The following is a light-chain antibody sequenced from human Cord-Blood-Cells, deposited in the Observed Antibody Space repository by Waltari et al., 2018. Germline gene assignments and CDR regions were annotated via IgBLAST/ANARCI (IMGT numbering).Light chain of an antibody. Sequence: QSALTQPPSVSWSPGQSLTIPCTGTSSDVGSYHLVAWYQQHPGKAPKLMIYEGSKRPSGVSNRFSGSKSGNTASLTISGLQAEDEADYYCCSYAGSSTFYVFGTGTKVTVL. CDR3: CSYAGSSTFYV. CDR1: SSDVGSYHL. J-gene: IGLJ1*01. V-gene: IGLV2-23*01. CDR2: EGS.